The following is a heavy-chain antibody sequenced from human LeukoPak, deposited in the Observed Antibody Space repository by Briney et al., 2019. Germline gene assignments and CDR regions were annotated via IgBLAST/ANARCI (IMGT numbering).Heavy chain of an antibody. J-gene: IGHJ4*02. Sequence: PGGSLRLSCAASGFTFSSYGMHWVRQAPGKGLEWVAFMRYDGSNKYYADSVKGRFTISRDNSKNTLYLQMNSLRAEDTTVYYCAKDPPYYYDSSGYCDYWGQGTLVTVSS. CDR3: AKDPPYYYDSSGYCDY. V-gene: IGHV3-30*02. CDR2: MRYDGSNK. D-gene: IGHD3-22*01. CDR1: GFTFSSYG.